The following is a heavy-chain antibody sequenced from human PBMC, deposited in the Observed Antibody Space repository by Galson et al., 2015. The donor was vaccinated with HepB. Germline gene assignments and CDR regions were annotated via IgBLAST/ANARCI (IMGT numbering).Heavy chain of an antibody. Sequence: SLRLSCAASGFTFSSYWMSWVRQAPGKGLEWVANIKQDGSEKYYVDSVKGRFTISRDNAKDSLYLQMNSLRAEDTAVYYCARDGRIYYDSSGYYYGGVDYWGQGTLVTVSS. CDR2: IKQDGSEK. CDR3: ARDGRIYYDSSGYYYGGVDY. D-gene: IGHD3-22*01. CDR1: GFTFSSYW. V-gene: IGHV3-7*03. J-gene: IGHJ4*02.